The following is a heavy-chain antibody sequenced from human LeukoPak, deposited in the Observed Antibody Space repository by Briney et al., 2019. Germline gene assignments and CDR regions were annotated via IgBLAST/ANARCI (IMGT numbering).Heavy chain of an antibody. V-gene: IGHV5-51*01. D-gene: IGHD3-22*01. J-gene: IGHJ3*02. CDR2: IYPGDSDT. CDR1: GYSFTSYW. CDR3: ARRQDYYDSSGYYGEGAFDI. Sequence: GESLKISCKGSGYSFTSYWIGWVRQMPGKGLEWMGIIYPGDSDTRYSPSFQGQVTISADKSIGTAYLQWSSLKASDTAMYYCARRQDYYDSSGYYGEGAFDIWGQGTMVTVSP.